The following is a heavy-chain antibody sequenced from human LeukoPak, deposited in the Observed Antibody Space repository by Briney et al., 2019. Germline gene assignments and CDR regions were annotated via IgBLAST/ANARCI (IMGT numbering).Heavy chain of an antibody. CDR1: GGSFSGYY. Sequence: SETLSLTCAVYGGSFSGYYWSWIRQPPGKGLEWIGEINHSGSTNYNPSLKSRVTISVDTSKNQFSLKLSSVTAADTAVYYCARGDLNSYGYPLHAFDIWGQGTMVTVSS. D-gene: IGHD5-18*01. V-gene: IGHV4-34*01. J-gene: IGHJ3*02. CDR2: INHSGST. CDR3: ARGDLNSYGYPLHAFDI.